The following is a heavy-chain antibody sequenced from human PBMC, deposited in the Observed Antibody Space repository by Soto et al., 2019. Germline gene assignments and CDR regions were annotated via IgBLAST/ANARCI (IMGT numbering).Heavy chain of an antibody. CDR2: INPSGGST. CDR3: AREELLFVYYYGMDV. CDR1: GYTFTSYY. Sequence: QVQLVQSGAEVKKPGASVKVSCKASGYTFTSYYMHWVRQAPGQGLEWMGIINPSGGSTSYAQKFQGRVTMTRDTSTSTVYMELSSLRSEDTAVYYCAREELLFVYYYGMDVWGQGTTVTVSS. V-gene: IGHV1-46*01. D-gene: IGHD1-26*01. J-gene: IGHJ6*02.